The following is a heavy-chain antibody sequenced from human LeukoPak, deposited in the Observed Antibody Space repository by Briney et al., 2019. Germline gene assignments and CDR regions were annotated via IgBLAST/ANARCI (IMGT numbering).Heavy chain of an antibody. D-gene: IGHD4-17*01. CDR3: ARSQSADHNDYGDYDWFDP. Sequence: SVKVSCKASGGTFSSYAITWVRQAPGQGLEWMGSIIPIFDTANYAQKFQGRVTITADKSTSTAYMGLYSLRSEDTAVYYCARSQSADHNDYGDYDWFDPWGQGTLVTVSS. V-gene: IGHV1-69*06. J-gene: IGHJ5*02. CDR2: IIPIFDTA. CDR1: GGTFSSYA.